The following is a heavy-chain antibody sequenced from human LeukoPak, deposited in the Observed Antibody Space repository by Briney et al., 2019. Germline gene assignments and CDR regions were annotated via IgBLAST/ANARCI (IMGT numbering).Heavy chain of an antibody. CDR2: IRYDGSNK. Sequence: GGSLRLSCAASGFTFSSFGIHWVRQAPGKGLEWVAFIRYDGSNKYYADSVKGRFTISRDNSKNTLYLQMNSLRAEDTAVYYCAKVWYGWSPFDYWGQGTLVTVSS. CDR1: GFTFSSFG. V-gene: IGHV3-30*02. J-gene: IGHJ4*02. CDR3: AKVWYGWSPFDY. D-gene: IGHD2-15*01.